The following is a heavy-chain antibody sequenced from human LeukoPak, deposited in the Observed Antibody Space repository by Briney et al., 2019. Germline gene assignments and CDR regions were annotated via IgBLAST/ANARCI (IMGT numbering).Heavy chain of an antibody. V-gene: IGHV5-51*01. CDR3: AWANPATRLTFDY. CDR1: GYSFTSYW. D-gene: IGHD5-12*01. J-gene: IGHJ4*02. CDR2: IYPGDSDT. Sequence: GESLKISCKGSGYSFTSYWIGWVRQMPGKGLEWMGIIYPGDSDTRYSPSFQGQVTISADKSISTAYLQWSSLKASDTAMYYCAWANPATRLTFDYWGQGTLVTVSS.